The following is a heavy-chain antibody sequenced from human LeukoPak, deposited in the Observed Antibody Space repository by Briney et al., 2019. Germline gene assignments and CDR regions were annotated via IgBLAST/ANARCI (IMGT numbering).Heavy chain of an antibody. CDR1: GYTFTSYA. Sequence: EASVKVSCKASGYTFTSYAISWVRQAPGQGLEWMGWISAYNGNTNYAQKFQGRVTITADESTSTAYMELSSLRSEDTAVYYCASWDYYDSSGYYCWGQGTLVTVSS. V-gene: IGHV1-18*01. CDR3: ASWDYYDSSGYYC. J-gene: IGHJ4*02. CDR2: ISAYNGNT. D-gene: IGHD3-22*01.